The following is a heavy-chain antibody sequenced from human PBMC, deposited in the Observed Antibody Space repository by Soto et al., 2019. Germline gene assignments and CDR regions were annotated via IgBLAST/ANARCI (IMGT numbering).Heavy chain of an antibody. CDR1: GGSISSGGYY. V-gene: IGHV4-31*03. J-gene: IGHJ4*02. CDR3: ARAPSGGYYLDY. D-gene: IGHD3-3*01. CDR2: IYYSGST. Sequence: QVQLQESGPGLVKPSQTLSLTCTVSGGSISSGGYYWSWIRQHPVKGLEWIGYIYYSGSTYYNPSLKRRVNISVDTSKNQFSMKLSSVTAADTAVYYCARAPSGGYYLDYWGQGTLVTVSS.